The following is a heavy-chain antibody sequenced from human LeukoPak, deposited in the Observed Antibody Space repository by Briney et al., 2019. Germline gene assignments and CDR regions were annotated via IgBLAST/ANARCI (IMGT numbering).Heavy chain of an antibody. CDR1: GFTLSSYN. D-gene: IGHD3-16*01. J-gene: IGHJ4*02. V-gene: IGHV3-48*02. CDR2: ITTSIDII. Sequence: GWSLRLSCAASGFTLSSYNMNWVRQAPGKGLEWISYITTSIDIISYADSVKGRFTISRDNAKNSLYLQMDCLRDEDTAVYYCVRDHDYYFGYWGQGILVTVSA. CDR3: VRDHDYYFGY.